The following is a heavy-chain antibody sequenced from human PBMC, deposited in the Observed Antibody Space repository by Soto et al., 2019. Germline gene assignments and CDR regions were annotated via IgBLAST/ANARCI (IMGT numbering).Heavy chain of an antibody. CDR2: IWYDGSNK. V-gene: IGHV3-33*01. Sequence: PGGSLRLSCAASGFTFSSYGMHWVRQAPGKGLEWVAVIWYDGSNKYYADSVKGRFTISRDNSKNTLYLQMNSLRAEDTAVYYCARGKRGPGSGSYRSAYFDYWGQGTLVTVSS. J-gene: IGHJ4*02. D-gene: IGHD3-10*01. CDR3: ARGKRGPGSGSYRSAYFDY. CDR1: GFTFSSYG.